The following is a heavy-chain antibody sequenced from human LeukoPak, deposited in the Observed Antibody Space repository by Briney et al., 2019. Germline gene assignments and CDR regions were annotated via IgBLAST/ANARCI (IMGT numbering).Heavy chain of an antibody. J-gene: IGHJ6*03. CDR1: GFTFSSSA. Sequence: GGSLRLSCAASGFTFSSSAMHWVRQAPGKGLGYVSAISSNGGSTYYANSLKGRFIISRDNSKNTLYLQMSSLRAEDMAVHYCARELHSGQTDYYYYMDVWGKGTTVTISS. CDR3: ARELHSGQTDYYYYMDV. CDR2: ISSNGGST. D-gene: IGHD3-10*01. V-gene: IGHV3-64*01.